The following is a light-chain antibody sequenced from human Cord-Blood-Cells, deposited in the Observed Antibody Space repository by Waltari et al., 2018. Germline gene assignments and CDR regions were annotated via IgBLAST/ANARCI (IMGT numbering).Light chain of an antibody. V-gene: IGKV3-15*01. Sequence: EIVMTQSPDTQSVSPGERATLSCRASLSVSSNLAWYQQKPGQVPKRLICGASTRATGIPARFSGSGSGTEFTLTISSLQSEDVAVYDCQQYNDWPPITFGQGARLEI. CDR3: QQYNDWPPIT. J-gene: IGKJ5*01. CDR2: GAS. CDR1: LSVSSN.